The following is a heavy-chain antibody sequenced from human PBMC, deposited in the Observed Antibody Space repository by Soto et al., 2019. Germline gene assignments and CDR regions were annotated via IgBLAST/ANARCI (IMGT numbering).Heavy chain of an antibody. CDR2: ISAYNGNT. CDR3: ARDPYSWNDGGDY. CDR1: GYTFSSYG. J-gene: IGHJ4*02. D-gene: IGHD1-1*01. V-gene: IGHV1-18*01. Sequence: QVQLVQSGAEVKKPGASVKVSCKASGYTFSSYGINWVRQAPGQGLEWMGWISAYNGNTHYAQNLQGRVTLTTDTSASTAYMELRSLRSDDTAVYYCARDPYSWNDGGDYWGQGTLVTVSS.